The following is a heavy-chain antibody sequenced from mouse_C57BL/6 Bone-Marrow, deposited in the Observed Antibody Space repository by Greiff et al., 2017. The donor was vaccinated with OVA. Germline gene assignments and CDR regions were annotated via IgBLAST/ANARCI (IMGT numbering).Heavy chain of an antibody. CDR2: SRNKANDYTT. CDR1: GFTFSDFY. CDR3: ERDASYDYMDY. Sequence: VMLVESGGGLVQSGRSLRLSCATSGFTFSDFYLEWVRQAPGKGLEWIAASRNKANDYTTEYSASVKGRFIVSRDTSQSILYLQMNALRAEDTAIYYCERDASYDYMDYWGQGTSVTVAS. V-gene: IGHV7-1*01. D-gene: IGHD2-4*01. J-gene: IGHJ4*01.